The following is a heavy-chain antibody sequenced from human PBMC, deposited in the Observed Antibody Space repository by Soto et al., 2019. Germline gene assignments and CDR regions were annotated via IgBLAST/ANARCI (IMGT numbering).Heavy chain of an antibody. CDR2: IYHSGST. CDR3: ARMRSIWGLDY. Sequence: QLHLQESGSGLVKPSQTLSLTCAVCGGSISSGGYSWSWIRQPPGKGLNYIGYIYHSGSTYYNPSLTSPVTRSVDRSKNQFSLKLTSVTAADTAVYSCARMRSIWGLDYWGPGTLVSVSS. CDR1: GGSISSGGYS. J-gene: IGHJ4*02. V-gene: IGHV4-30-2*01. D-gene: IGHD3-16*01.